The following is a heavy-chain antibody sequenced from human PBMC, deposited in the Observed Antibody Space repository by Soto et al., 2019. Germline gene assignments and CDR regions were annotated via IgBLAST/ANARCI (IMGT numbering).Heavy chain of an antibody. J-gene: IGHJ5*02. V-gene: IGHV4-30-4*01. D-gene: IGHD2-2*01. CDR3: ARSKVAYQPLISLDP. CDR1: GGSISSGDYY. CDR2: IYYSGST. Sequence: PSETLSLTCTVSGGSISSGDYYWSWIRQPPGKGLEWIGYIYYSGSTYYNPSLKSRVTISVDTSKNQFSLKLSSVTAADTAVYYCARSKVAYQPLISLDPWGQGTLVTVS.